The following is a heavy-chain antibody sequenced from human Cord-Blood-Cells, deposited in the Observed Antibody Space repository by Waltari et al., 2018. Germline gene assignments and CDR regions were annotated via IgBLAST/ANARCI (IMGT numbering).Heavy chain of an antibody. CDR3: ATRYSGSYYAFDI. CDR1: GGSFSGYY. V-gene: IGHV4-34*01. CDR2: INHSGST. J-gene: IGHJ3*02. D-gene: IGHD1-26*01. Sequence: QVQLQQWGAGLLKPSETLSLTCAVYGGSFSGYYWSWIRQPPGKGLEWIGEINHSGSTNDNPSLKSRVTISVDTSKNQFSLKLSSVTAADTAVYYCATRYSGSYYAFDIWGQGTMVTVSS.